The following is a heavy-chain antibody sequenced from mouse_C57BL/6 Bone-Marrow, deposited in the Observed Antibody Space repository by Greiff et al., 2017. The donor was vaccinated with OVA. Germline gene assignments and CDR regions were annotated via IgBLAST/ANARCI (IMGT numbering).Heavy chain of an antibody. Sequence: VQLKESGGGLVKPGRSLKLSCAASGFTFSDYGMHWVRQAPEKGLEWVAYISSGSSTIYYADTVKGRFTISRDNAKNTLFLQMASLRSDDTAMYYCARLTVVDYYAMDYWGQGTSVTVSS. CDR1: GFTFSDYG. CDR2: ISSGSSTI. J-gene: IGHJ4*01. CDR3: ARLTVVDYYAMDY. D-gene: IGHD1-1*01. V-gene: IGHV5-17*01.